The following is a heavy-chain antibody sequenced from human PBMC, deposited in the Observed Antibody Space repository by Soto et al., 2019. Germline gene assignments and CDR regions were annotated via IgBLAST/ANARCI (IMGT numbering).Heavy chain of an antibody. Sequence: QVQLVQSGAEVRKPGASVRLSCETSGYNLNQYYIHWLRQVPGQRLGWMGIINLRGGTTEYAHKFRGRCTVTGDSSTITAYMQLISLRSEDTFVYFCARGPDDSDVPRWDYWGQGTLVTVSS. CDR1: GYNLNQYY. D-gene: IGHD4-17*01. V-gene: IGHV1-46*02. J-gene: IGHJ4*02. CDR2: INLRGGTT. CDR3: ARGPDDSDVPRWDY.